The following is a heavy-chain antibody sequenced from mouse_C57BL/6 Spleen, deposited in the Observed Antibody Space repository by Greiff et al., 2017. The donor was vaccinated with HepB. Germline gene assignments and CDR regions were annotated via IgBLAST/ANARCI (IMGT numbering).Heavy chain of an antibody. CDR2: ISSGSSTI. D-gene: IGHD2-5*01. Sequence: EVKVEESGGGLVKPGGSLKLSCAASGFTFSDYGMHWVRQAPEKGLEWVAYISSGSSTIYYADTVKGRFTISRDNAKNTLFLQMTSLRSEDTAMYYCARRGYYSNYPRAMDYWGQGTSVTVSS. CDR1: GFTFSDYG. CDR3: ARRGYYSNYPRAMDY. J-gene: IGHJ4*01. V-gene: IGHV5-17*01.